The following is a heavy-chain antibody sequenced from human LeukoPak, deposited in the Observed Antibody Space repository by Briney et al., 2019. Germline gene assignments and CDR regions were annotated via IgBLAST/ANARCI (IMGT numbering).Heavy chain of an antibody. CDR2: IYSGGST. J-gene: IGHJ4*02. V-gene: IGHV3-66*01. CDR1: TFTFSNYA. D-gene: IGHD5-12*01. CDR3: ARSAGRGSYSGYDLFDY. Sequence: GGSLRLSCAASTFTFSNYAINWVRQAPGKGLEWVSVIYSGGSTYYADSVKGRFTISRDNSKNTLYLQMNSLRAEDTAVYYCARSAGRGSYSGYDLFDYWGQGTLVTVSS.